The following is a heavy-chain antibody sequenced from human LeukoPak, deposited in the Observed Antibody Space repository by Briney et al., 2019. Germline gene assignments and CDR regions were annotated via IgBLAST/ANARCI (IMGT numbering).Heavy chain of an antibody. CDR1: GFTFGDYY. J-gene: IGHJ3*02. CDR3: ARDRVSSGYDAFDI. CDR2: IYSGGST. Sequence: GGSLRLSCAASGFTFGDYYMTWVRQAPGKGLEWVSVIYSGGSTYYADSVKGRFTISRDNSKNTLYLQMNSLRAEDTAVYYCARDRVSSGYDAFDIWGQGTMVTVSS. D-gene: IGHD3-22*01. V-gene: IGHV3-66*01.